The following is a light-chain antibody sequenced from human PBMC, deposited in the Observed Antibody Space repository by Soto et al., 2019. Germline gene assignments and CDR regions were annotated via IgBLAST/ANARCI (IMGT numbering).Light chain of an antibody. CDR2: GAS. V-gene: IGKV3-15*01. Sequence: EIVLTQSQATLSVSPLEKXSLXCMTSQLVRGSQVAWYQQKPGEAPRLLIFGASIRATGIPARFSGDGSETEFTLTISCLQSEDFATYYCQQYYSYPFTFGPGTRLEI. J-gene: IGKJ5*01. CDR3: QQYYSYPFT. CDR1: QLVRGSQ.